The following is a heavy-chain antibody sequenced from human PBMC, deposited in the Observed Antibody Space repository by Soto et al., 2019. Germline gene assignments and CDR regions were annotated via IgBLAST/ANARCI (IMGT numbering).Heavy chain of an antibody. D-gene: IGHD6-19*01. CDR2: IYYSGST. J-gene: IGHJ6*02. Sequence: SETLSLTCTVSGGPINSYYWNWIRQPPGKGLEWIGYIYYSGSTSYNPSLKSRVTISVDTSKNQFSLRLTSVTAADTAVYYCARDLGWMQFSRAGEYYYYGMDVWGQGTTVTVSS. CDR1: GGPINSYY. CDR3: ARDLGWMQFSRAGEYYYYGMDV. V-gene: IGHV4-59*01.